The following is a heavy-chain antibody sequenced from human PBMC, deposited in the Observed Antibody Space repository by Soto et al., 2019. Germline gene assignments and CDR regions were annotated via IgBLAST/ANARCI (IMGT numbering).Heavy chain of an antibody. CDR2: IKQDGSEK. J-gene: IGHJ4*02. Sequence: EVQLVESGGGLVQPGGSLRLSCAASGFTFSSYWMSWVRQAPGKGLEWVANIKQDGSEKYYVDSVKGRFTISRDNAKNSLYLQMSSLRAEDTAVYYCARGSSVYDSSGYAFDYWGRGSLVTVSS. CDR3: ARGSSVYDSSGYAFDY. V-gene: IGHV3-7*01. D-gene: IGHD3-22*01. CDR1: GFTFSSYW.